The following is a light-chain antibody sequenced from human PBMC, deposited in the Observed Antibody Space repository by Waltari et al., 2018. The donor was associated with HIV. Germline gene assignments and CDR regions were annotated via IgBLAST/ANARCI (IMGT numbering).Light chain of an antibody. CDR1: SGSIARNP. CDR2: EDN. Sequence: NFMLTQPHSVSESPGKTVTIPCTRRSGSIARNPVNWYQQRPGSSPPTVIYEDNQRPSGVPDRFSGSIDSSSNSASLTISGLKTEDEADYYCQSYDSSNHGVFGGGTKLTVL. V-gene: IGLV6-57*01. J-gene: IGLJ2*01. CDR3: QSYDSSNHGV.